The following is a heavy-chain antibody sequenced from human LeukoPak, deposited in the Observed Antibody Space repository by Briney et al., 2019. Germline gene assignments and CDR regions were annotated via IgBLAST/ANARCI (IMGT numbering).Heavy chain of an antibody. CDR3: AKSGSKLSAQYYFDY. J-gene: IGHJ4*02. CDR1: GFPFSSYA. Sequence: PGGSLGLSCAASGFPFSSYAMSWVRQAPGKGLEWVSGISASGGSTYYPDSVKDRFTTSRDNSKSTLYLQINSLRDEDTAVYYCAKSGSKLSAQYYFDYWGQGTLVMVSS. D-gene: IGHD3-10*01. V-gene: IGHV3-23*01. CDR2: ISASGGST.